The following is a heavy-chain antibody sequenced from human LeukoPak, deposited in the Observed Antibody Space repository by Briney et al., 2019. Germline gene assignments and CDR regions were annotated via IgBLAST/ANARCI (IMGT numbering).Heavy chain of an antibody. J-gene: IGHJ4*02. CDR3: ARAHSSSWLDYFDY. D-gene: IGHD6-13*01. V-gene: IGHV3-30-3*01. CDR1: GFTFSSYA. CDR2: ISYDGSNK. Sequence: PGGSLRLSCAASGFTFSSYAMHWVRQAPGKGLEWVAVISYDGSNKYYADSVKGRFTISRDNSKNTLYLQMNSLRAEDTAVYYCARAHSSSWLDYFDYWGQGTLVTVSS.